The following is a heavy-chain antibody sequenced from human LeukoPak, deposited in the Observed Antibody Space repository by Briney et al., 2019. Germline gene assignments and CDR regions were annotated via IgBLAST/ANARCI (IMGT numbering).Heavy chain of an antibody. J-gene: IGHJ4*02. CDR2: INPNSGDT. D-gene: IGHD2-15*01. V-gene: IGHV1-2*02. CDR3: AGEYCSGGSCRQGFDY. Sequence: SSVKVSCKTSGYTFTDYYMHWVRQAPGQGLEWMGWINPNSGDTNHAQNFQGRVTLTRDTSISTAYMELSSLRSDDSAVYYCAGEYCSGGSCRQGFDYWGQGTLVTVSS. CDR1: GYTFTDYY.